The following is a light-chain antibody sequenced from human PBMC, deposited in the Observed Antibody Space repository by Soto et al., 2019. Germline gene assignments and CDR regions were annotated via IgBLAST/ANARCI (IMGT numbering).Light chain of an antibody. CDR3: SSYTSSSPVV. V-gene: IGLV2-14*01. Sequence: QSALTQPASVSGSPGQSITISCTGTSSDVGGYNYVSWYQQHAGKAPKLMIYDVSNRPSGVSNRFSGSKSGNTAPLTISGLQAEDEADYYCSSYTSSSPVVFGGGTKLTVL. CDR2: DVS. CDR1: SSDVGGYNY. J-gene: IGLJ2*01.